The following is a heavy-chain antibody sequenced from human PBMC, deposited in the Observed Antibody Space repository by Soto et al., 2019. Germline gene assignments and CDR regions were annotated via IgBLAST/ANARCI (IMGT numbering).Heavy chain of an antibody. CDR3: ARDRGIAAAGTYYYYYGMDV. CDR1: GFTFSSYG. D-gene: IGHD6-13*01. V-gene: IGHV3-33*01. CDR2: IWYDGSNK. Sequence: LSLPCAASGFTFSSYGMHWVRQAPGKGLEWVAVIWYDGSNKYYADSVKGRFTISRDNSKNTLYLQMNSLRAEDTAVYYCARDRGIAAAGTYYYYYGMDVWGQGTTVTVSS. J-gene: IGHJ6*02.